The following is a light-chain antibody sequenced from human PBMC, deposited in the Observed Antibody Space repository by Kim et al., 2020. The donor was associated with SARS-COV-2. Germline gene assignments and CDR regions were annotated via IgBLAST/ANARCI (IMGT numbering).Light chain of an antibody. Sequence: DIQMSQSSSTLSASVGDRVTITCRASQTISSWLAWYQQKPGKAPKLLIYKASSLESGVPSRFSGSGSGTEFTLTISGLQPDDFATYYCQQYNTYSYTFGQGTKLEIK. J-gene: IGKJ2*01. V-gene: IGKV1-5*03. CDR3: QQYNTYSYT. CDR1: QTISSW. CDR2: KAS.